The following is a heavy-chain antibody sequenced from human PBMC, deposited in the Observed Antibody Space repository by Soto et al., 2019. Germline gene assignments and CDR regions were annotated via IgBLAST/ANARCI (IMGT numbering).Heavy chain of an antibody. J-gene: IGHJ6*02. CDR1: GDSVSSNSAA. CDR3: ARDLAAHHYYYYGMDV. Sequence: SQTLSLTCAISGDSVSSNSAAWNWIRQSPSRGLEWLGRSYYRSKWYNDYAVSVKSRITINPDTSKNQFSLQLNSVTPEDTAVYYWARDLAAHHYYYYGMDVWGQGTTVTVSS. CDR2: SYYRSKWYN. D-gene: IGHD6-6*01. V-gene: IGHV6-1*01.